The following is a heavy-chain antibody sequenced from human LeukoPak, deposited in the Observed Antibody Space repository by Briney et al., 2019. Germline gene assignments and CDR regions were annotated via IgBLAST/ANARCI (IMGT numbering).Heavy chain of an antibody. CDR3: ARDRVVRGYYMDV. Sequence: GRSLGLSCAASGFTFSSYGMHWVRQAPGKGLEWVAVISYDGSNKYYADSVKGRFTISRDNSKNTLYLQMNSLRAEDTAVYYCARDRVVRGYYMDVWGKGTTVTVSS. J-gene: IGHJ6*03. CDR1: GFTFSSYG. V-gene: IGHV3-30*03. D-gene: IGHD3-10*01. CDR2: ISYDGSNK.